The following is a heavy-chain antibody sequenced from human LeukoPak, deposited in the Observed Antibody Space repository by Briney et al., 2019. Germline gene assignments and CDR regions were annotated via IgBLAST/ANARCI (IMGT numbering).Heavy chain of an antibody. V-gene: IGHV3-21*01. Sequence: GGSLRLSCAASGFTFSSYSINWVRQAPGKGLEYVSSITSSSNYIYYADSVKGRFTISRDNTKNSLYLQMNSLRAEDTAVYYCARAYYYDSSGYYPSDYYYMDVWGKGTTVTVSS. D-gene: IGHD3-22*01. J-gene: IGHJ6*03. CDR2: ITSSSNYI. CDR3: ARAYYYDSSGYYPSDYYYMDV. CDR1: GFTFSSYS.